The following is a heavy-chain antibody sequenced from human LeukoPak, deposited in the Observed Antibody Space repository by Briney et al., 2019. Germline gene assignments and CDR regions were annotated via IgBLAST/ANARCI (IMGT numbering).Heavy chain of an antibody. CDR2: ISGSGGST. Sequence: EGSLRLSCAASGFTFSGYAMSWVRQAPGKGLEWVSAISGSGGSTYYADSVKGRFTISRDNSKNTLYLQMNSLRAEDTAVYYCAKGPHRIAVAGTGGYMDVWGKGTTVTVSS. V-gene: IGHV3-23*01. CDR3: AKGPHRIAVAGTGGYMDV. D-gene: IGHD6-19*01. CDR1: GFTFSGYA. J-gene: IGHJ6*03.